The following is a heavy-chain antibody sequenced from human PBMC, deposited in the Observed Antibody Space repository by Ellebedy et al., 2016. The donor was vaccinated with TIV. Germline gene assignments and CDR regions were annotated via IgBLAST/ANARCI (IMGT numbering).Heavy chain of an antibody. J-gene: IGHJ6*02. CDR2: IKTLDEGGTS. D-gene: IGHD1-1*01. Sequence: GESLKISCSASGLRFSSAWMTWVRRPPGGGLEWIGHIKTLDEGGTSAAAAPLRTRLTISRDDWKSTVYLQMSSLETDDTAMYYCVATIRGNDYPFYQYYGLDVWGLGTPVTVSS. V-gene: IGHV3-15*01. CDR1: GLRFSSAW. CDR3: VATIRGNDYPFYQYYGLDV.